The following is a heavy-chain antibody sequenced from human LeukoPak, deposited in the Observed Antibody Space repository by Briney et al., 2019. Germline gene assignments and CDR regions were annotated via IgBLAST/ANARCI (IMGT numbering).Heavy chain of an antibody. J-gene: IGHJ3*02. CDR2: ISAYNGNT. CDR3: ASIAAAGIAGARDAFDI. Sequence: ASVKVSCKASDYTFTSYGISWVRQAPGQGLEWMGWISAYNGNTNYAQKFQGRVTVTTDTSTSTAYMELRSLRSDDTAVYYCASIAAAGIAGARDAFDIWGQGTMVTVSS. CDR1: DYTFTSYG. V-gene: IGHV1-18*01. D-gene: IGHD6-13*01.